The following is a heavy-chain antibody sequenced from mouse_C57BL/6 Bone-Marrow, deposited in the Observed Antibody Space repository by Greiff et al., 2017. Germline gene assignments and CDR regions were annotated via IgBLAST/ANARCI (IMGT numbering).Heavy chain of an antibody. CDR2: IDPSDSYT. CDR3: AREFNYFDY. CDR1: GYTFTIYW. V-gene: IGHV1-50*01. Sequence: VKLQQPGAELVKPGASVKLSCKASGYTFTIYWMQWVKQRPGQGLEWIGEIDPSDSYTNYNQKFKGKATLTVDTSSSTAYMQLSSLTSEDSAVYYCAREFNYFDYWGQGTTLTVSS. J-gene: IGHJ2*01.